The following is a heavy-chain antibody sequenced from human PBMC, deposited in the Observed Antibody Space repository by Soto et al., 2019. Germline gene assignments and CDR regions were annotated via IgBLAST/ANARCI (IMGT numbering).Heavy chain of an antibody. CDR3: AKDFIVGVPAATSGDNYYYYYYVMDV. V-gene: IGHV3-30*18. CDR1: GFTFSSYG. D-gene: IGHD2-2*01. Sequence: GGSLRLSCAASGFTFSSYGMHWVRQAPGKGLEWVAVISYDGSNKYYADSVKGRFTISRDNSKNTLYLQMNSLRAVDTAVYYCAKDFIVGVPAATSGDNYYYYYYVMDVWGQGTKVTVSS. CDR2: ISYDGSNK. J-gene: IGHJ6*02.